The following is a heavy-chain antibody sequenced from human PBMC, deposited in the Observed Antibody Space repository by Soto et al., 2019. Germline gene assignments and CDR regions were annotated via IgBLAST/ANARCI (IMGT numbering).Heavy chain of an antibody. CDR3: AKASPYGSGSYDY. V-gene: IGHV3-9*01. D-gene: IGHD3-10*01. Sequence: LRLSCAASGFTFDDYAMHWVRQAPGKGLEWVSGISWNSGSIGYADSVKGRFTISRDNAKNSLYLQMNSLRAEDTALYYCAKASPYGSGSYDYWGQGTLVTVSS. CDR1: GFTFDDYA. J-gene: IGHJ4*02. CDR2: ISWNSGSI.